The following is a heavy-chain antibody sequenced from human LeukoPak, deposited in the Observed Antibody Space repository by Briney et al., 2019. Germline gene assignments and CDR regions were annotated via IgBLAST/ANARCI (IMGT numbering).Heavy chain of an antibody. V-gene: IGHV3-23*01. CDR1: DFSFSNYA. Sequence: PGGSLRLSCAASDFSFSNYAMSWVRQAPGKGLEWVSAVSNRGGSTYYADSVKGRFTISRDNSKNTLYLQMNSLRAEDTAIYYCAKNGDRGAYCTGGTCYPYFYYYMDVWGKGTTVTI. CDR3: AKNGDRGAYCTGGTCYPYFYYYMDV. J-gene: IGHJ6*03. D-gene: IGHD2-15*01. CDR2: VSNRGGST.